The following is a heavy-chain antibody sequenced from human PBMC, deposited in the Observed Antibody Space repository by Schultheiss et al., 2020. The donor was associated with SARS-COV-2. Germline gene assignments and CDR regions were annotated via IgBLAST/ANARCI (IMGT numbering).Heavy chain of an antibody. CDR2: ISGSGSNT. J-gene: IGHJ6*02. D-gene: IGHD2-21*02. V-gene: IGHV3-23*01. Sequence: GESLKISCTASGFTFSNYAMTWVRQAPGKGLEWVSAISGSGSNTNYADSVKGRFAISRDNSKNTLYLQMNSLRAEDTAVYYCARGPAYCGGDCRDYYYGMDVWGQGTTVTVSS. CDR1: GFTFSNYA. CDR3: ARGPAYCGGDCRDYYYGMDV.